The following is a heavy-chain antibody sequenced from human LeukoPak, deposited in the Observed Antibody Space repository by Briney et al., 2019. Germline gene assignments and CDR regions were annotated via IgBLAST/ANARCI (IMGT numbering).Heavy chain of an antibody. J-gene: IGHJ4*02. CDR1: GGTFSSYA. Sequence: ASVKVSCKASGGTFSSYAISWVRQAPGQGLEWMGRIIPILGIANYAQKFQGRVTITADKSTSTAYMELSSLRSEDTAVYYCARDPDTAGYFDYWGQGTLVTVPS. V-gene: IGHV1-69*04. CDR2: IIPILGIA. D-gene: IGHD5-18*01. CDR3: ARDPDTAGYFDY.